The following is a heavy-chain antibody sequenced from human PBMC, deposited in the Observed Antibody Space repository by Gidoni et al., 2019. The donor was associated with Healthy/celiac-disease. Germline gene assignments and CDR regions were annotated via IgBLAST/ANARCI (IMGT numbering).Heavy chain of an antibody. CDR3: ARGGGQLWGYYGMDV. CDR2: IWYDGSNK. Sequence: QVQLVESGGGVVQPGRSLRLSCAASGFTFSSYGMHWVRQAPGKGLEWVAVIWYDGSNKYYADSVKGRFTISRDNSKNTLYLQMNSLRAEDTAVYYCARGGGQLWGYYGMDVWGQGTTVTVSS. D-gene: IGHD3-10*01. V-gene: IGHV3-33*01. CDR1: GFTFSSYG. J-gene: IGHJ6*02.